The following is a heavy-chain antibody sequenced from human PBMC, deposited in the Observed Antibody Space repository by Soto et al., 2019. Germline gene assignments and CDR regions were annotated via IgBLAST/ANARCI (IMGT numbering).Heavy chain of an antibody. CDR2: IHSDGSST. Sequence: EVQLVESGGGLVQPGESLRLSCAASGFTFSYYWMHWVRQAPGKGLVWVSRIHSDGSSTTYADSVKGRFTISRDNARNTVYLQMNSLRVEDTDVYYCARGDRGAFDLWGQGTVVTVSS. CDR1: GFTFSYYW. J-gene: IGHJ3*01. V-gene: IGHV3-74*01. CDR3: ARGDRGAFDL. D-gene: IGHD1-26*01.